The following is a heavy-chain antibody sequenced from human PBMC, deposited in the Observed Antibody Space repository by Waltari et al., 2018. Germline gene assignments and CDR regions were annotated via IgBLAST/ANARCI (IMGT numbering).Heavy chain of an antibody. D-gene: IGHD4-17*01. CDR2: INHTGST. CDR3: ARGLRWRKLDY. J-gene: IGHJ4*02. V-gene: IGHV4-34*01. CDR1: GGSFSGYY. Sequence: QVKLQQWGAGLLKPSETLSLTCAVYGGSFSGYYWSWIRQPPGKGLAWIGEINHTGSTNYNPSLKSRVTISVDTSKNQFSLKLSSVTAADTAVYYCARGLRWRKLDYWGQGTLVTVSS.